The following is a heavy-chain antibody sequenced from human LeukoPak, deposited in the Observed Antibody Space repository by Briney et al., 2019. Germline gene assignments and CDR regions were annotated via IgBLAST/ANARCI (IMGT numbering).Heavy chain of an antibody. CDR2: MYYSGST. CDR1: GGSISSRNYY. J-gene: IGHJ4*02. Sequence: SETLSLTCTVSGGSISSRNYYWGWIRQPPGKGLEWIGSMYYSGSTYYSPSLTSRVTISVDTSKNQFSLRLSSVTAADTAVYYCARHLYYYGSGSRYFDYWGQGTLVTVSS. D-gene: IGHD3-10*01. CDR3: ARHLYYYGSGSRYFDY. V-gene: IGHV4-39*01.